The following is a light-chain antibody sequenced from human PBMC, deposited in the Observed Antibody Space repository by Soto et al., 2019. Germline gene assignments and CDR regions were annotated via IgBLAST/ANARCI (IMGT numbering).Light chain of an antibody. CDR3: QVWDSSIDHVV. Sequence: SYELTQPPSVSVAPGKTARITCGGNNIGSKSVHWYQQKPGQAPVLVIYYDSDRPSGIPERFSGSNSGNTATLTISRVEAGDEVDYYCQVWDSSIDHVVFGGGTKLTVL. V-gene: IGLV3-21*04. CDR2: YDS. CDR1: NIGSKS. J-gene: IGLJ2*01.